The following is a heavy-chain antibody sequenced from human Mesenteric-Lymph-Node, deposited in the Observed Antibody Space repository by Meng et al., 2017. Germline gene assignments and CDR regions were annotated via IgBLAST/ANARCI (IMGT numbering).Heavy chain of an antibody. J-gene: IGHJ4*02. Sequence: GESLKISCAASEFTFSSYAMHWVRQAPGKGLEWVAVISYDGSNKYYADSVKGRFTISRDNSKNTLYLQMNSLRAEDTAVYYCARSDDSSGYNWIYYFDYWGQGTLVTVSS. CDR2: ISYDGSNK. CDR3: ARSDDSSGYNWIYYFDY. CDR1: EFTFSSYA. V-gene: IGHV3-30*04. D-gene: IGHD3-22*01.